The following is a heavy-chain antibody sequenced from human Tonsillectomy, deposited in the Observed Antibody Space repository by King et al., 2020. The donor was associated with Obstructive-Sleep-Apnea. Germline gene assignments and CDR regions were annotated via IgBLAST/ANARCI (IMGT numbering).Heavy chain of an antibody. D-gene: IGHD3-3*01. Sequence: VQLVQSGGGVVQPGRSLRLSCAASGFTFSSYAMHWVRQAPGKGLEWVAVISYYGSNKYYADSVKGRFTISRDNSKNTLYLQMNSLRAEDTAVYYCATTRFLEWLFLEYWGQGTLVTVSS. CDR1: GFTFSSYA. V-gene: IGHV3-30*04. CDR3: ATTRFLEWLFLEY. J-gene: IGHJ4*02. CDR2: ISYYGSNK.